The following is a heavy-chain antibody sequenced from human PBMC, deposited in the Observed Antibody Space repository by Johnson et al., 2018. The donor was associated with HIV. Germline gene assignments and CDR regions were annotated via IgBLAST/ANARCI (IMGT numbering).Heavy chain of an antibody. J-gene: IGHJ3*02. D-gene: IGHD3-10*01. CDR2: IGTAGDT. CDR1: GFTFSSYD. V-gene: IGHV3-13*01. CDR3: ARDRLVWFRELWPHDAFDI. Sequence: VQLVESGGGLVQPGGSLRLSCAASGFTFSSYDMHWVRQATGKGLEWVSAIGTAGDTYYPGSVKGRFTISRDNSRDTLSLQMNSLRVEDTALYYCARDRLVWFRELWPHDAFDIWGQGTMVTVSS.